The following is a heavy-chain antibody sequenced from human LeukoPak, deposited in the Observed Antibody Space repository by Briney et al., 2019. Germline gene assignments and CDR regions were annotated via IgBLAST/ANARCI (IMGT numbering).Heavy chain of an antibody. CDR3: AGGGDDDFWSGYDLDHFDY. CDR2: IYYSGST. V-gene: IGHV4-59*01. CDR1: GRSISSYY. D-gene: IGHD3-3*01. Sequence: PSETLSLTCTVSGRSISSYYWSWIRQPPGKGLEWIGCIYYSGSTNYNPSLKSRVTISVDTSKNQFSLKLNSVTAADTAVYFCAGGGDDDFWSGYDLDHFDYWGQGTLVTVSS. J-gene: IGHJ4*02.